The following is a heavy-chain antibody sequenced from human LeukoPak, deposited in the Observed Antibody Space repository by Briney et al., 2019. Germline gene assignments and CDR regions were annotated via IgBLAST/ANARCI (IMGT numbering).Heavy chain of an antibody. CDR1: GFTLSSYW. CDR3: ARDLAWGAFDY. CDR2: ISGGGGST. Sequence: GGSLRLSCAASGFTLSSYWMNWVRQAPGKGLEWVSTISGGGGSTFYADSVKGRFTISRDDSKSTLSLQMNSLRVEDTAVYYCARDLAWGAFDYWGQGALVSVSS. D-gene: IGHD7-27*01. J-gene: IGHJ4*02. V-gene: IGHV3-23*01.